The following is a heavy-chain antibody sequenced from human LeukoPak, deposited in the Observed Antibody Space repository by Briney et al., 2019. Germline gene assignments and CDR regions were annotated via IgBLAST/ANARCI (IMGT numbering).Heavy chain of an antibody. Sequence: GGSLRLSCAASGFTFSSYAMSWVRQAPGKGPEWVSAISGSGGSTYYADSVKGRFTISRDNSKNTLYLQMNSLRAEDTAVYYCASVAGTGDSSYYYYYYMDVWGKGTTVTVSS. D-gene: IGHD6-19*01. CDR3: ASVAGTGDSSYYYYYYMDV. CDR1: GFTFSSYA. CDR2: ISGSGGST. J-gene: IGHJ6*03. V-gene: IGHV3-23*01.